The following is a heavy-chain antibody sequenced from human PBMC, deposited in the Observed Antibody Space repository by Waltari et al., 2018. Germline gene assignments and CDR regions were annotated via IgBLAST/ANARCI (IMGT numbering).Heavy chain of an antibody. CDR1: GGSIRSTGYY. V-gene: IGHV4-39*01. CDR3: ARQSYYDESGHD. CDR2: IYYSGTT. Sequence: QMELQESGPGLVEPSETLSLTCSVSGGSIRSTGYYWVWIRQPQGKGLEWIGSIYYSGTTYYNPSLNSRVTISVDTSKNQFSLKLTSVTAADTAMYFCARQSYYDESGHDWGQGTLVTVSS. D-gene: IGHD3-22*01. J-gene: IGHJ4*02.